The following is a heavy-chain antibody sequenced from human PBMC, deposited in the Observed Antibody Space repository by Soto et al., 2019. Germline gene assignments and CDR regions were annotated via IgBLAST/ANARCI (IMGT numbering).Heavy chain of an antibody. J-gene: IGHJ4*02. Sequence: EASVKVSCKASGGTFSSYTISWVRQAPGQGLEWMGRIIPILGIANYAQKFQGRVTITADKSTSTAYMELSSLRSEDTAVYYCARSPGIEVADNWGQGTLVTVSS. CDR2: IIPILGIA. CDR3: ARSPGIEVADN. CDR1: GGTFSSYT. V-gene: IGHV1-69*02. D-gene: IGHD6-19*01.